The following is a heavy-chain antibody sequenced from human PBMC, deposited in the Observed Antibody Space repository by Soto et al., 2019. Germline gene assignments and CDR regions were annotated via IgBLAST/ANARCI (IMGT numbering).Heavy chain of an antibody. CDR2: FIAMLGTP. CDR3: ARGAMANFDY. V-gene: IGHV1-69*13. D-gene: IGHD5-18*01. CDR1: GGTFGSQG. Sequence: SVKVSCKASGGTFGSQGIAWVRQAPGQGLEWMGGFIAMLGTPTYAKKVQGRATISADESLTSSYLELRSLRSEDAGVYFCARGAMANFDYWGQGTVVTVSS. J-gene: IGHJ4*02.